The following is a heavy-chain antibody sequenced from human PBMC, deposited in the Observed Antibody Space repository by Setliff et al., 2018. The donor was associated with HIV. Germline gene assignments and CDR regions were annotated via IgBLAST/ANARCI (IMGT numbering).Heavy chain of an antibody. Sequence: SETLSLTCAVSGYSISSGYYWGWIRQTPGKGLEWIGSIYYSGTTYYNPSLKSRVTMSVDTSTSRLSLKVHSVTAADTAMYYCARGSHGTSWTDYWGQGTLVTVSS. J-gene: IGHJ4*02. CDR3: ARGSHGTSWTDY. CDR1: GYSISSGYY. CDR2: IYYSGTT. V-gene: IGHV4-38-2*01. D-gene: IGHD6-13*01.